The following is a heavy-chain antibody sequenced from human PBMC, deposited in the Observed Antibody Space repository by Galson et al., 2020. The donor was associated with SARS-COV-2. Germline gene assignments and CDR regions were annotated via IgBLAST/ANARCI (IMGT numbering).Heavy chain of an antibody. CDR2: VYYSGST. CDR1: GGFISSGNYY. J-gene: IGHJ4*02. D-gene: IGHD2-2*01. V-gene: IGHV4-39*01. CDR3: ARHRASSCSRTFCHDMYYFDY. Sequence: SETLSLTCSVSGGFISSGNYYWAWIRQPPGKGLEWIGSVYYSGSTFNNPSLKSRVTISTDTSKNQFSLKVTSVTAADTAVYYCARHRASSCSRTFCHDMYYFDYWGQGSLVTVSS.